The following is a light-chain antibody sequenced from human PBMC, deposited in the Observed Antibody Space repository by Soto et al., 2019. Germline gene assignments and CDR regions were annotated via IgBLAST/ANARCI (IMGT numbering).Light chain of an antibody. J-gene: IGKJ5*01. V-gene: IGKV2-30*01. CDR2: KVS. CDR1: QSLVYSDGNIY. Sequence: DVVLTQSPLSLPVTLGQPASISCRSTQSLVYSDGNIYLNWFQQRPGQSPRRLIYKVSNRDSGVPDRFSGSGSGPEFTLKISRVEAEDVGVYYCMQGTHWPPITFGQGTRLEIK. CDR3: MQGTHWPPIT.